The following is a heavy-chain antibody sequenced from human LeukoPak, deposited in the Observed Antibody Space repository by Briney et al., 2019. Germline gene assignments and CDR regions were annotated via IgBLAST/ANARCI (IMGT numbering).Heavy chain of an antibody. D-gene: IGHD3-16*01. V-gene: IGHV1-69*05. J-gene: IGHJ6*03. Sequence: SVRVSCKASGGTFSSYAISWVRQAPGQGLEWMGGIIPIFGTANYAQKFQGRVTITTDESTSTAYMELSSLRSEDTAVYYCARGPYVNTIYYYYMDVWGKGTTVTVSS. CDR3: ARGPYVNTIYYYYMDV. CDR2: IIPIFGTA. CDR1: GGTFSSYA.